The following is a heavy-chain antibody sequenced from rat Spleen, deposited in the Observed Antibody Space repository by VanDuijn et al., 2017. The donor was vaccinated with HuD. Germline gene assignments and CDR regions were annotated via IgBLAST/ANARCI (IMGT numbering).Heavy chain of an antibody. V-gene: IGHV5S13*01. D-gene: IGHD3-8*01. CDR2: ISTSGGST. CDR1: GFTFSNYG. CDR3: ARRQSYYFDY. Sequence: EVQLVESGGDLVQPGRSLKLSCAASGFTFSNYGMAWVRQTPTKGLEWVASISTSGGSTYYRDSVKGRFTVSRDNAKSTLYLQMDSLRSEDTATYYCARRQSYYFDYWGQGVMVTVSS. J-gene: IGHJ2*01.